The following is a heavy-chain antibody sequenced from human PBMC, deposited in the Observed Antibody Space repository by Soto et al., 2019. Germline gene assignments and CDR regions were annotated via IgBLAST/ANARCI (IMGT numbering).Heavy chain of an antibody. CDR2: TYYRCKWIH. J-gene: IGHJ6*02. D-gene: IGHD3-16*01. Sequence: SPTLSLTCDISGDSVSSSSAAWNWIRQSPSRGLEWLGRTYYRCKWIHEYTVSMESRITINPDTSKNQFSLHIYSVPPEDTAVYYCAGVVWFRGMDVWGQGTPVTVSS. V-gene: IGHV6-1*01. CDR1: GDSVSSSSAA. CDR3: AGVVWFRGMDV.